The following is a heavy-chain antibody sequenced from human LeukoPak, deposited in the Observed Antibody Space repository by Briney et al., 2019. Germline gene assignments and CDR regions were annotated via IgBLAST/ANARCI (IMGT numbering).Heavy chain of an antibody. CDR1: GGSFSDYY. Sequence: SETLSLSCAVYGGSFSDYYWSWLRQPPGKGLEWIGEINHSGSTNYNPSLKSRVTISVDTSKNQFSLKLSSVTAADTAVYYCSVRHSSSWYLFWEDYYYGMDVWGQGTTVTVSS. D-gene: IGHD6-13*01. J-gene: IGHJ6*02. CDR2: INHSGST. CDR3: SVRHSSSWYLFWEDYYYGMDV. V-gene: IGHV4-34*01.